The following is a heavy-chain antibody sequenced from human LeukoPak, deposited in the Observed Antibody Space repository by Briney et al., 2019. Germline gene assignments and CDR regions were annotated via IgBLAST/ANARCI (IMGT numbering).Heavy chain of an antibody. D-gene: IGHD6-13*01. Sequence: ASVKVSCKASGYTFTSYYMHWVRQAPGQGLEWMGWISAYNGNTNYAQKLQGRVTLTTDTSTSTAYMELRSLRSDDTAVYYCARDLYSRYSSSWYYFDYWGQGTLVTVSS. CDR3: ARDLYSRYSSSWYYFDY. CDR2: ISAYNGNT. CDR1: GYTFTSYY. V-gene: IGHV1-18*04. J-gene: IGHJ4*02.